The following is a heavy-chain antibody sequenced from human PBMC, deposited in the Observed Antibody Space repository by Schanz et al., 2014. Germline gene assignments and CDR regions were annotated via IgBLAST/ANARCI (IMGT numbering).Heavy chain of an antibody. CDR1: GFTFSDYW. Sequence: EVQLVESGGGLVQPGGSLRLSCTASGFTFSDYWMSWVRQAPGKGPEWVANIKHDGSVKDYVDSVEGRFTISRDNAENTLYLQMNSLRAEDTAVYYCAKGRFGELSAFDIWGQGTMVTVSS. V-gene: IGHV3-7*05. CDR3: AKGRFGELSAFDI. J-gene: IGHJ3*02. D-gene: IGHD3-10*01. CDR2: IKHDGSVK.